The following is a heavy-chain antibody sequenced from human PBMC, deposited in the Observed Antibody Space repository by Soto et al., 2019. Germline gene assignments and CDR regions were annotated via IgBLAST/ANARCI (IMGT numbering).Heavy chain of an antibody. CDR1: GFTFSSYG. J-gene: IGHJ6*02. D-gene: IGHD1-26*01. CDR2: ISYDGSNK. Sequence: GGSLRLSCAASGFTFSSYGMHWVRQAPGKGLEWVAVISYDGSNKYYADSVKGRFTISRDNSKNTLYLQMNSLRAEDTAVYYCAKIRRRQLPGYGMDVWGQGTTVTVSS. V-gene: IGHV3-30*18. CDR3: AKIRRRQLPGYGMDV.